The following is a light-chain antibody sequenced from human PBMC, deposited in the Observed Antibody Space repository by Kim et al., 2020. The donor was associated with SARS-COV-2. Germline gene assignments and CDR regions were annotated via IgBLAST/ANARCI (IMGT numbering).Light chain of an antibody. Sequence: SASGGDRVPITCRASQRTRNYINGYQQTPGKAPKSLICASSSVQRGVPSGFSGSISGTDFTLTISSLQPEDCATYYCQLCYSTPYTCGQGTKLEI. CDR1: QRTRNY. CDR3: QLCYSTPYT. V-gene: IGKV1-39*01. CDR2: ASS. J-gene: IGKJ2*01.